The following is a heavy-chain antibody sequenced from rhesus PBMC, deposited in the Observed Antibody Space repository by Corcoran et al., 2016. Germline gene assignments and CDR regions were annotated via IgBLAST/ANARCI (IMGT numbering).Heavy chain of an antibody. Sequence: QVQLQESGPGLVKPSETLSLTCAVSGGSFSGYYWGWFRQPPGKGLEWIGYISGSSGSTDYNPSLKSRVTLSVDTSKNQLSLKLSSVTAADTAVYYCARDSYSGSYYFDYWGQGVLVTVSS. CDR2: ISGSSGST. CDR3: ARDSYSGSYYFDY. J-gene: IGHJ4*01. D-gene: IGHD3-16*01. CDR1: GGSFSGYY. V-gene: IGHV4-165*01.